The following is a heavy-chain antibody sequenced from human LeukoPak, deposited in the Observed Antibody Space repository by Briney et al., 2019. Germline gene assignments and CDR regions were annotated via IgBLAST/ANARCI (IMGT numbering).Heavy chain of an antibody. Sequence: PGGSLRLSCAASGFTFSSIWMSWVRQAPGKGLEWVANIKHDGSETNYVDSVKGRFSISRDNAKNSLHLQMNSLRVEDTAVYYCAKNGGPHGMDVWGLGTMVTVSS. CDR2: IKHDGSET. D-gene: IGHD3-16*01. V-gene: IGHV3-7*02. CDR1: GFTFSSIW. J-gene: IGHJ6*02. CDR3: AKNGGPHGMDV.